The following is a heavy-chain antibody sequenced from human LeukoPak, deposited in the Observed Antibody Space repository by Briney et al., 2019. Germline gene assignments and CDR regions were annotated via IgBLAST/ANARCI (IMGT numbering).Heavy chain of an antibody. CDR2: ISHDGGNK. V-gene: IGHV3-30*04. CDR1: GFTFSTYA. D-gene: IGHD5-12*01. CDR3: ARGSRAIVTTKFARGRYMDV. Sequence: PGRSLRLSCAASGFTFSTYAMHWVRQAPGKGLEWVALISHDGGNKYYADSVKGRFTISRDNSKNTLYLQMNSLRVEDTAVYYCARGSRAIVTTKFARGRYMDVWGKGTTVTVSS. J-gene: IGHJ6*03.